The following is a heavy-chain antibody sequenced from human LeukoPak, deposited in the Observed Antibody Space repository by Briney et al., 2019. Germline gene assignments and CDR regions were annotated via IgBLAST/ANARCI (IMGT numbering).Heavy chain of an antibody. V-gene: IGHV3-53*01. CDR1: GFTVSSNY. CDR3: ALGSGSYYRGAFDI. D-gene: IGHD3-10*01. J-gene: IGHJ3*02. CDR2: IYSGGST. Sequence: GGSLRLSCAASGFTVSSNYMSWVRQAPGKGLEWVSVIYSGGSTYYADSVKGRFTISRDNSKNTLYLQMNSLRAEDTAVYYCALGSGSYYRGAFDIWGQGTMVTVSS.